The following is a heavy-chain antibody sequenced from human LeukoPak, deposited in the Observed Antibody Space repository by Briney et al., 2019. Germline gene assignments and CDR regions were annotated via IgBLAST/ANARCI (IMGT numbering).Heavy chain of an antibody. CDR1: GFNFKNYD. CDR2: IGTVTDT. J-gene: IGHJ4*02. Sequence: GGSLRLSCAASGFNFKNYDFHWVRQAAGKRLEWVSGIGTVTDTFYLDSVEGRFTISRDNSKNTLYLQMNSLRAEDTAVYYCAKFYSRASYFDYWGQGTLVTVSS. V-gene: IGHV3-13*01. D-gene: IGHD6-13*01. CDR3: AKFYSRASYFDY.